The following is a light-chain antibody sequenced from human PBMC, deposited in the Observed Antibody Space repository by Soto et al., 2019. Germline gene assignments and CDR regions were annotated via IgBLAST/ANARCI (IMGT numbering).Light chain of an antibody. V-gene: IGKV3-20*01. CDR2: GSS. Sequence: EVVLTQSPGTLSLSPGERATLSCRASQSVSNNYLAWYQQKPGQSPKLLIFGSSDRATGIPDRFSGSGSGTDFTITIGSLEPEDFAVYYCQQYGSSPPYTFGQGTKLEIK. CDR1: QSVSNNY. CDR3: QQYGSSPPYT. J-gene: IGKJ2*01.